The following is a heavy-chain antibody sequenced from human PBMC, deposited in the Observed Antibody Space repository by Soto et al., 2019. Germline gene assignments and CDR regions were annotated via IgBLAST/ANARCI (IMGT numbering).Heavy chain of an antibody. Sequence: EVQLVESGGGLVQPGGSLRLSCAASGFTFSNYWMHWVRQAPEKGLLWVSRINSDGSSTTYADSVKGRFTISRDNAKNTLYLQMNSLRDEDTALYYCVRGSTRDYWVQGTLVTVS. CDR2: INSDGSST. CDR3: VRGSTRDY. J-gene: IGHJ4*02. V-gene: IGHV3-74*01. CDR1: GFTFSNYW.